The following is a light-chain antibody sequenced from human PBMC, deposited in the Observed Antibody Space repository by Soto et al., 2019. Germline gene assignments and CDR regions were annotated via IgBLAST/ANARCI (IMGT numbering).Light chain of an antibody. V-gene: IGLV2-8*01. CDR3: KIYAGTYIV. J-gene: IGLJ1*01. CDR2: DVS. CDR1: SSDVGGYDY. Sequence: QSALTQPPSASGSPGQSVAISCTGTSSDVGGYDYVSWYQQHPGKAPKLMIYDVSKRPSGVPDRFSGSKSGNTASLTVSGLQAEDEADYYCKIYAGTYIVFGTGTKVTVL.